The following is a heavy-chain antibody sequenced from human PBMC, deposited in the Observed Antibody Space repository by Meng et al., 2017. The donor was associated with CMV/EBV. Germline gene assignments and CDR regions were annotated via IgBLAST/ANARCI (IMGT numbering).Heavy chain of an antibody. CDR1: GYSISSGYY. J-gene: IGHJ3*02. CDR3: ASYRGDSYGIHDAFDI. CDR2: IYHSGST. Sequence: SETLSLTCAVYGYSISSGYYWGWIRQPPGKGLEWIGCIYHSGSTYYNPSLKSRVTISVDTSKNQFSLKLSSVTAADTAVYYCASYRGDSYGIHDAFDIWGQGTMVTVSS. D-gene: IGHD5-18*01. V-gene: IGHV4-38-2*01.